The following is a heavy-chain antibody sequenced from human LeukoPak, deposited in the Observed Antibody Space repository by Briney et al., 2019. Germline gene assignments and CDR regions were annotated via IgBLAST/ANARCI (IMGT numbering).Heavy chain of an antibody. Sequence: SETLSLTCTVSGGSISSYYWSWIRQPAGKGLEWIGRIYTSGSTNYNPSLKSRVTMSVDTSKNQFSLKLSSVTAADTAVYYCAREEYCSSTSCYSYYFDYWGQGTLVTVSS. CDR2: IYTSGST. J-gene: IGHJ4*02. D-gene: IGHD2-2*01. V-gene: IGHV4-4*07. CDR3: AREEYCSSTSCYSYYFDY. CDR1: GGSISSYY.